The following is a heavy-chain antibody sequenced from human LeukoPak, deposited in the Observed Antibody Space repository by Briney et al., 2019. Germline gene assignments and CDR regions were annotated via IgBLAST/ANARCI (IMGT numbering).Heavy chain of an antibody. D-gene: IGHD2-15*01. CDR1: GFTFSDYA. CDR2: LSASGGGI. Sequence: GGSLRLSCTASGFTFSDYAMSWVRQAPGKGLEWVSTLSASGGGIYYADSVKGRFSISRDNSRNTLYLQMNSLRAEDTAVYYCAKRIWGCGGSCFASLDSWGQGTLVTVSS. V-gene: IGHV3-23*01. J-gene: IGHJ4*02. CDR3: AKRIWGCGGSCFASLDS.